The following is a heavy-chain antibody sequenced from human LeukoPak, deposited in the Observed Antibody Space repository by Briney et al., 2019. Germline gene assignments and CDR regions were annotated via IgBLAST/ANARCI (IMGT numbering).Heavy chain of an antibody. CDR1: GYTLTELS. CDR2: INPNSGGT. D-gene: IGHD3-22*01. CDR3: ARVSGIYYDSSGYYDFDY. Sequence: ASVKVSCKVSGYTLTELSMHWVRQAPGQVLEWMGWINPNSGGTNYAQKFQGRVTMTRDTSISTAYMELSRLRSDDTAVYYCARVSGIYYDSSGYYDFDYWGQGTLVTVSS. V-gene: IGHV1-2*02. J-gene: IGHJ4*02.